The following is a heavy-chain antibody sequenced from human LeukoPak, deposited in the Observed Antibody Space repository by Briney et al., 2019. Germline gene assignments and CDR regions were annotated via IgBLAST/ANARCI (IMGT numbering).Heavy chain of an antibody. D-gene: IGHD5-24*01. J-gene: IGHJ2*01. CDR2: ISSSSSYI. Sequence: PGGSLRLSCAASGFTFSSYSMNWVRQAPGKGLEWVSSISSSSSYIYYADSVKGRFTISRDNAKNSLYLQMNSLRAEDTAVYYCARDWGRWLQQQLGEYWYFDLWGRGTLVTVSS. V-gene: IGHV3-21*01. CDR3: ARDWGRWLQQQLGEYWYFDL. CDR1: GFTFSSYS.